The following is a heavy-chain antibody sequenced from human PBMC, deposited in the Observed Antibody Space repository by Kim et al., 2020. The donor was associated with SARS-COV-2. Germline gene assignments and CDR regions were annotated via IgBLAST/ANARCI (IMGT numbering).Heavy chain of an antibody. V-gene: IGHV3-23*01. CDR2: ISGSGGST. Sequence: GGSLRLSCAASGFTFSSYAMSWVRQAPGKALEWVSAISGSGGSTYYADSVKDRFTISRDNSKNTLYLQMNSLRAEDTAVYYCAKDYLENYYDSSGYLDYWGQGTLVPVSS. D-gene: IGHD3-22*01. J-gene: IGHJ4*02. CDR1: GFTFSSYA. CDR3: AKDYLENYYDSSGYLDY.